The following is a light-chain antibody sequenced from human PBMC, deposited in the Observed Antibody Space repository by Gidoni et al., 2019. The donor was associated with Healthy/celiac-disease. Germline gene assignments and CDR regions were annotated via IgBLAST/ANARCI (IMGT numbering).Light chain of an antibody. Sequence: DIVMTQYPDPLAVSLGERATINCKYSQSVLYSSNNKNYLAWYQQKPGQPPKLLIYWASTRESGVPDRFSGSGSGTDFTLTISSLQAEDVAVYYCQQYYSTPITFGQXTRLEIK. CDR3: QQYYSTPIT. V-gene: IGKV4-1*01. CDR2: WAS. J-gene: IGKJ5*01. CDR1: QSVLYSSNNKNY.